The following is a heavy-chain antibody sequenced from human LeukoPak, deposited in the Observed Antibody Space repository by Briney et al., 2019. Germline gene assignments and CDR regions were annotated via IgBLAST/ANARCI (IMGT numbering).Heavy chain of an antibody. V-gene: IGHV1-8*01. CDR1: GYTFTSYD. D-gene: IGHD2-2*03. J-gene: IGHJ6*02. CDR3: ARDMDIVVVPAARGMDV. Sequence: ASVKVSCKASGYTFTSYDINWVRQATGQGLEWMGWMNPNSGNTGYAQKFQGRVTMTRNTSISTAYMELSSLRSEDTAVYYCARDMDIVVVPAARGMDVWGQGTTVTVSS. CDR2: MNPNSGNT.